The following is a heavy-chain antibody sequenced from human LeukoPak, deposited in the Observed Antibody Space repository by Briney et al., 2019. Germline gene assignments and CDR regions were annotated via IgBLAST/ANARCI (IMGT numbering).Heavy chain of an antibody. V-gene: IGHV3-74*01. CDR3: ARGRPHGNDY. CDR1: GFTFSSHW. D-gene: IGHD4-23*01. CDR2: INSDGSST. J-gene: IGHJ4*02. Sequence: GGSLRLSCAASGFTFSSHWMHWVRQTPGMRLVWVSRINSDGSSTTYADSVKGRFTISRDNAKNTLYLQMNSLRVEDTAVYYCARGRPHGNDYWGQGTLVTVSS.